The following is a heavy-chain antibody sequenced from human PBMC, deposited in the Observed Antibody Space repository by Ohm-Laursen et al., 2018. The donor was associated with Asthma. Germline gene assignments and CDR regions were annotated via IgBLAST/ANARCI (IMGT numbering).Heavy chain of an antibody. V-gene: IGHV3-30*03. CDR1: GFTFSSYG. CDR2: ISYDGSNK. CDR3: ARDPTTVTTELYYYYGMDV. J-gene: IGHJ6*02. D-gene: IGHD4-17*01. Sequence: SLRLSCAAPGFTFSSYGMHWVRQAPGKGLEWVAVISYDGSNKYYADSVKGRFTISRDNSKNTLYLQMNSLRAEDTAVYYCARDPTTVTTELYYYYGMDVRGQGTTVTVSS.